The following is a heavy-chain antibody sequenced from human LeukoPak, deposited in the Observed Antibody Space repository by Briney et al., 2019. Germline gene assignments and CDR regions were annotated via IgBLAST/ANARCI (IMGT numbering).Heavy chain of an antibody. CDR2: ISSSSYI. V-gene: IGHV3-21*01. D-gene: IGHD6-13*01. CDR3: AKEMTIVAADY. J-gene: IGHJ4*02. CDR1: GFTFSSYS. Sequence: PGGSLRLSCAASGFTFSSYSMNWVRQAPGKGLEWVSSISSSSYIYYADSVKGRFTISRDNAKNLLYLQMNSLRAEDTAVYYCAKEMTIVAADYWGQGTLVTVSS.